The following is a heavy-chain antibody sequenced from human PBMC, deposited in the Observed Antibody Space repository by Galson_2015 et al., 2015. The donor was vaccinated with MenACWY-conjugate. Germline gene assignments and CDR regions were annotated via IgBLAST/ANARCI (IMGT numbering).Heavy chain of an antibody. Sequence: SLRLSCAASGFTLRSYAMSWVRQAPGKGLEWVSAISGGGSTYYADSVKGRFKGRFTISRDNSKNTLYLQMNSQRAEDTAVYYCAKDQGISQDYYYGMDVWGQGATVTVSS. CDR1: GFTLRSYA. V-gene: IGHV3-23*01. CDR2: ISGGGST. J-gene: IGHJ6*02. D-gene: IGHD2/OR15-2a*01. CDR3: AKDQGISQDYYYGMDV.